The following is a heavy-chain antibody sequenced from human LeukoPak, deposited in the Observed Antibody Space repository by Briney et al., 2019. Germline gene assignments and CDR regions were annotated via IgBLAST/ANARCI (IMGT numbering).Heavy chain of an antibody. CDR3: ARRGRVYYGSGSYYNALRY. V-gene: IGHV4-34*01. CDR1: GGSFSGYY. D-gene: IGHD3-10*01. CDR2: INHSGST. Sequence: SETLSLTCAVYGGSFSGYYWSWIRQPPGKGLEWIGEINHSGSTNYNPSLKSRVTISVDTSKNQFSLKLSSVTAADTAVYYCARRGRVYYGSGSYYNALRYWGQGTPVTVSS. J-gene: IGHJ4*02.